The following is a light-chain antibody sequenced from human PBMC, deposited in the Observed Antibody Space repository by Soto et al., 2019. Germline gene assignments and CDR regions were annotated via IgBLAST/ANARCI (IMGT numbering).Light chain of an antibody. V-gene: IGLV1-44*01. CDR2: SNR. CDR1: SSNIGSSS. J-gene: IGLJ2*01. CDR3: AAWDDSLNVV. Sequence: QSVLTQPPSVSGAPGQRVTISFSGSSSNIGSSSVNWYQQLPGTAPKLLIYSNRQRPSGVPDRFSGSKSGTSASLAISGLQSEDEADYYCAAWDDSLNVVFGGGTKLTVL.